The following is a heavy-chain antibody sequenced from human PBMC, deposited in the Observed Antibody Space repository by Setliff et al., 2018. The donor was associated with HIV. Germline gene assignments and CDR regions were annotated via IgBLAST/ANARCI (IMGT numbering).Heavy chain of an antibody. CDR3: AWGTQRPIDS. CDR2: IDPDRGET. CDR1: GYTFPDYY. J-gene: IGHJ4*02. Sequence: ASVKVSCKVSGYTFPDYYFQWVRQAPGEGLEWVGLIDPDRGETVYAEKFQGRVTITADRSKDIAYMKLSSLRYEDTAMYFCAWGTQRPIDSWGQGTLVTVSS. V-gene: IGHV1-69-2*01. D-gene: IGHD3-16*01.